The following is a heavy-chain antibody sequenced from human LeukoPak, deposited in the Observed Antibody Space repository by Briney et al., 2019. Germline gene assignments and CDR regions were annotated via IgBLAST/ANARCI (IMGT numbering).Heavy chain of an antibody. D-gene: IGHD2-2*01. CDR3: ARKSPYCSSTSCYGTFDY. CDR1: GGSISRYY. CDR2: IYTSGST. J-gene: IGHJ4*02. Sequence: SETLSLTCTVSGGSISRYYWSWIRQPPGKGLEWIGYIYTSGSTNYNPSLKSRVTISVDTSKNQFSLKLSSVTAADTAVYYCARKSPYCSSTSCYGTFDYWGQGTLVTVSS. V-gene: IGHV4-4*09.